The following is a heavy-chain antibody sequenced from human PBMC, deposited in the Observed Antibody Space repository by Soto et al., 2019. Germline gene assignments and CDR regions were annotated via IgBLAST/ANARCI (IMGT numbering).Heavy chain of an antibody. CDR3: ARSPHSSPYFDY. CDR1: GYTFSNFW. J-gene: IGHJ4*02. CDR2: IYPGDSET. V-gene: IGHV5-51*01. Sequence: PRESLKISCQGSGYTFSNFWIAWVRQLPGKGLEYMGIIYPGDSETRYSPSFHGKVTISADRSIGTAYLQWSSLEASDSAFYFCARSPHSSPYFDYWGQGALVTVSS. D-gene: IGHD6-13*01.